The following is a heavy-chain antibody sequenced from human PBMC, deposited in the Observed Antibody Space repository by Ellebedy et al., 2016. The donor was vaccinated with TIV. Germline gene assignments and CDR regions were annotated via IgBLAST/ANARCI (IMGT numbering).Heavy chain of an antibody. CDR1: GFTFSSYW. J-gene: IGHJ6*02. CDR2: MDSGGSTT. D-gene: IGHD6-6*01. V-gene: IGHV3-74*01. CDR3: ARLAYSSSSRDYYYGMDV. Sequence: GGSLRLSXAASGFTFSSYWMHWVRQAPGKGLVWVSRMDSGGSTTDYADSVKGRFTISRDNAKNTLYLQMDSLRAEDTAVYYCARLAYSSSSRDYYYGMDVWGQGTTVTVSS.